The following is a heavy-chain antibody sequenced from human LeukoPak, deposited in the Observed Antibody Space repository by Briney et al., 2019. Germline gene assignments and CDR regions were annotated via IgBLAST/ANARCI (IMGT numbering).Heavy chain of an antibody. V-gene: IGHV3-11*04. CDR2: ISSSGSTI. CDR3: ARGRDGYNSGAFDI. D-gene: IGHD5-24*01. Sequence: SGGPLRLSCAASGFTFTDYYMSWIRQAPGKGLEWVSYISSSGSTIYYADSVEGRFTISRDNAKKSLYLQMNSLRAEDTAVYYCARGRDGYNSGAFDIWGQGTMVTVSS. J-gene: IGHJ3*02. CDR1: GFTFTDYY.